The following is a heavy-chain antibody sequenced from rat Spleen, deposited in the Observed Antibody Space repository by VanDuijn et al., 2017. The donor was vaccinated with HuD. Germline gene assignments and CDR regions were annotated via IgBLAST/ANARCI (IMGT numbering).Heavy chain of an antibody. Sequence: EVKLVESGGGLVQPGNSLTLSCVAAGFTFSNYGMHWIRQAPKKGLEWIAMIYYVISKMYYADTVKGRFTISRDNSKNTLYLEMNSLRSEDTAMYYCAPRDYSSSPFAYWGQGTLVTVSS. CDR1: GFTFSNYG. D-gene: IGHD1-2*01. CDR3: APRDYSSSPFAY. V-gene: IGHV5-54*01. CDR2: IYYVISKM. J-gene: IGHJ3*01.